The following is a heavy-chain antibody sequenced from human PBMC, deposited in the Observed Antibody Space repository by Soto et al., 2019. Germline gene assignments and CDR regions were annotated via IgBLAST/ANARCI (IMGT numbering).Heavy chain of an antibody. J-gene: IGHJ4*02. CDR3: ASRYVGALDY. D-gene: IGHD3-16*01. CDR1: GGSISSYY. Sequence: QVQLQESGPGLVKPSETLSLTCTVSGGSISSYYWSWIRQPPGKGLEWIGYIYYSGRTNYNPSLMSLVTISVYTSKNQFSLKLRAVTAADTAVQYRASRYVGALDYWGQGTLVTVSS. V-gene: IGHV4-59*08. CDR2: IYYSGRT.